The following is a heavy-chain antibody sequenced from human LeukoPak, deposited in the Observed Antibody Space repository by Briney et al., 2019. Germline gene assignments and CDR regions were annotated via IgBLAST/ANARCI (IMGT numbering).Heavy chain of an antibody. D-gene: IGHD2-21*02. Sequence: GGSLRLSCVASGFTFSSYWMHWVRQVPGKGLVWVSHINTDGSSTNYADSVKGRFTILRDNAKNTLFLQMNSLRAEDTAVYYCARVMTAITNWFDPWGQGTLVTVSS. CDR3: ARVMTAITNWFDP. CDR2: INTDGSST. J-gene: IGHJ5*02. V-gene: IGHV3-74*01. CDR1: GFTFSSYW.